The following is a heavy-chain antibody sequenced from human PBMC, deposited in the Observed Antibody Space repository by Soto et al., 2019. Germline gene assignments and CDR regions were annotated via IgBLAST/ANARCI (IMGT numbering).Heavy chain of an antibody. V-gene: IGHV1-18*01. J-gene: IGHJ5*02. CDR2: ISAYNGNT. D-gene: IGHD3-9*01. Sequence: QVQLVQSGAEVKKPGASVKVSCKASGYTFTSYGISWVRQAPGQGLEWMGWISAYNGNTNYAQKLQGRVTMTTDTSTSKPNMELRRLRSDDRGVSSCARYLADWFETWGRGTLVTVSS. CDR1: GYTFTSYG. CDR3: ARYLADWFET.